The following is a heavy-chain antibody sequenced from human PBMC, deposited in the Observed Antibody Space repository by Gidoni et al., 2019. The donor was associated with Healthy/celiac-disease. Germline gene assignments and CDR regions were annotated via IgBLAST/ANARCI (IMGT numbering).Heavy chain of an antibody. J-gene: IGHJ4*01. CDR3: ARDSSDSSGYSDY. D-gene: IGHD3-22*01. CDR2: ISYDGSHK. Sequence: QVQLVESGGGVGQPGRSLRLSCAAYGFTVSSYAMHWVRQAPGKGLEWVAVISYDGSHKYYADSVEGRFTISRDNSKNTLYLQMNSLRAEDTAVYYCARDSSDSSGYSDYWGHGTLVTVSS. V-gene: IGHV3-30*04. CDR1: GFTVSSYA.